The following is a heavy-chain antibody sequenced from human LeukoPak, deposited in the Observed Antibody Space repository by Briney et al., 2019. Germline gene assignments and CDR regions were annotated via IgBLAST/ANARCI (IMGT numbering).Heavy chain of an antibody. V-gene: IGHV3-30*02. CDR1: GFTFSSYG. CDR3: ARDVAHSSGWYWILLSYFQH. D-gene: IGHD6-19*01. CDR2: IRYDGSNK. Sequence: GGSLRLSCAASGFTFSSYGIHWVRQVPGKGLDWVAFIRYDGSNKFYADSVKGRFTISRDNSKNTLYLQMNSLRAEDTAVYYCARDVAHSSGWYWILLSYFQHWGQGTLVTVSS. J-gene: IGHJ1*01.